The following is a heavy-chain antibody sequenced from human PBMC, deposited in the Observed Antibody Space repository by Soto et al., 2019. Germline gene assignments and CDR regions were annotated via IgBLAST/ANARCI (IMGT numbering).Heavy chain of an antibody. V-gene: IGHV1-18*01. D-gene: IGHD6-13*01. CDR1: GYTFTNYG. J-gene: IGHJ4*02. Sequence: QVQLVQSGAEVKKPGASVTVSCKASGYTFTNYGINWVRQAPGQGLEWMGWISAYSGHTNYAQKLQDRVTMTTDTSTSTAYMELRSLRSDDTAVYYCARRPQLADNVELDYGGKGTLVTAS. CDR3: ARRPQLADNVELDY. CDR2: ISAYSGHT.